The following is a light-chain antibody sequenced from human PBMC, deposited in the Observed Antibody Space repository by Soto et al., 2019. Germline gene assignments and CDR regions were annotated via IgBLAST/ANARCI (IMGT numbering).Light chain of an antibody. J-gene: IGKJ2*01. CDR2: QVF. V-gene: IGKV2D-29*01. Sequence: DVVLAQTPLSLSVTPGQPASISCKSSQSPLHSDGKTYLYWYLQKPGQPPQLLLYQVFNRFSGVPDRFSGSGSGTDFTLTISRVEAEDVGLYYCMQSMQLPLYAFGQGTKLEIK. CDR3: MQSMQLPLYA. CDR1: QSPLHSDGKTY.